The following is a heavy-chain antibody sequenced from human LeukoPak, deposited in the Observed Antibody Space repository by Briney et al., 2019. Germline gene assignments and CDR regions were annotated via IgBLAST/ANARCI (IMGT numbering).Heavy chain of an antibody. CDR2: FDPEDGET. Sequence: ASVKVSCKVSGYTLTELSMHWVRQAPGKGLEWMGGFDPEDGETIYAQKFQGRVTMTEDTSTDTAYMELSSLRSEDTAVYYCATDGGIAAGTNYWGQGTLVTVSS. J-gene: IGHJ4*02. CDR1: GYTLTELS. D-gene: IGHD6-13*01. V-gene: IGHV1-24*01. CDR3: ATDGGIAAGTNY.